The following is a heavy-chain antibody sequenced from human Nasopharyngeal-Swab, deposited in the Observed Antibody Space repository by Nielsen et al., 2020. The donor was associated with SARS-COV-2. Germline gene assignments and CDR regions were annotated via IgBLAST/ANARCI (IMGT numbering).Heavy chain of an antibody. CDR3: ARLIRSCSGGSCYAVDP. V-gene: IGHV4-59*01. CDR1: GGSISSYY. J-gene: IGHJ5*02. Sequence: SETLSLTCTVSGGSISSYYWSWIRQPPGKGLEWIGYIYYSGSTNYNPSLKSRVTISVDTSNNQFSLKLSSVTAADTAVYYCARLIRSCSGGSCYAVDPWGQGTLVTVSS. CDR2: IYYSGST. D-gene: IGHD2-15*01.